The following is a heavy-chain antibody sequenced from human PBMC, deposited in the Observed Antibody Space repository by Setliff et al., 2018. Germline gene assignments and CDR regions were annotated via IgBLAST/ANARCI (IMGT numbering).Heavy chain of an antibody. D-gene: IGHD3-22*01. CDR1: GGSISSYY. Sequence: SETLSLTCTVSGGSISSYYWSCIRQPPGKGLEWIGYIYYSGSTNYNPSLKSRVTISVDTSKNQFSLKLSSVTAADTAVYYCARASYYYDSSGYYGAGAFDIWGQGTMVTVSS. CDR2: IYYSGST. V-gene: IGHV4-59*01. CDR3: ARASYYYDSSGYYGAGAFDI. J-gene: IGHJ3*02.